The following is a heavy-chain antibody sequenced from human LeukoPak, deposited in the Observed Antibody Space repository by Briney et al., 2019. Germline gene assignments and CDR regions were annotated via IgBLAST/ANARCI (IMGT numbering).Heavy chain of an antibody. V-gene: IGHV4-39*07. CDR1: GGSIRSSYYY. CDR2: IYDSGST. CDR3: ARGLNDY. Sequence: SETLSLTCTVSGGSIRSSYYYWGWIRQPPGKGLEWIGSIYDSGSTYYNPSLKSRVTISVDTSKNQFSLKLSSVTAADTAVYYCARGLNDYWGQGTLVTVSS. D-gene: IGHD5/OR15-5a*01. J-gene: IGHJ4*02.